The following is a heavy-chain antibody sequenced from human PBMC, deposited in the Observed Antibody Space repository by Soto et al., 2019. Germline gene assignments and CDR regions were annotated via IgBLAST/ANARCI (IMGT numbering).Heavy chain of an antibody. V-gene: IGHV1-69*12. J-gene: IGHJ6*02. CDR1: GGTFSSSA. Sequence: QVQLVQSGAEVKKPGSSVKVSCKASGGTFSSSAMSWVRQAPGQGLEWMGGIIPVFGTPNYAQKFQGRVTITADESTRTAYMELSSLRSEDTAMYYCAKVTASANYYYYGMDVWGQGTTVTVSS. CDR2: IIPVFGTP. CDR3: AKVTASANYYYYGMDV. D-gene: IGHD6-13*01.